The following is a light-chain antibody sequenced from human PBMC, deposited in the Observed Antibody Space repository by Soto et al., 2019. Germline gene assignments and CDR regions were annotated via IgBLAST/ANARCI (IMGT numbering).Light chain of an antibody. CDR1: SSDVGGYNY. Sequence: QSLLTQPRSVSGSPGQSVTISCTGTSSDVGGYNYVSWYQQHPGKAPKLVIYDVSKRPSGVPDRFSGSKSANTASLTISGLQAEDEADYYCCSYAGNSLWVFGGGTKLTVL. V-gene: IGLV2-11*01. J-gene: IGLJ3*02. CDR3: CSYAGNSLWV. CDR2: DVS.